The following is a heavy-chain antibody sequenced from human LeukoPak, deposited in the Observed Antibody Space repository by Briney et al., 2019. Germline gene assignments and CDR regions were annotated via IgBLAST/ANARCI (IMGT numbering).Heavy chain of an antibody. CDR1: GDSISSYY. V-gene: IGHV4-59*08. Sequence: SETLSLTCTVSGDSISSYYWSWLRQSPGKGLEWIGYASYSGYTVYNPSLKSRLAILVDASNNQFSLRLNLNSVTAADTAVYYCATFSGGSCYSGCAFDIWGQGTMVSVSS. CDR3: ATFSGGSCYSGCAFDI. J-gene: IGHJ3*02. D-gene: IGHD2-15*01. CDR2: ASYSGYT.